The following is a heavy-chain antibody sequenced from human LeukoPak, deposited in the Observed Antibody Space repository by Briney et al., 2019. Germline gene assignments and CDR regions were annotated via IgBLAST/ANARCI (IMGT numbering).Heavy chain of an antibody. CDR3: ARLEVVIEPTGDY. CDR2: INPNSGGT. CDR1: GYTFTGYY. J-gene: IGHJ4*02. Sequence: ASVKVSCKASGYTFTGYYMRWVRQAPGQGLEWMGWINPNSGGTNYAQKFQGRVTMTRDTSISTAYMELSRLRSDDTAVYYCARLEVVIEPTGDYWGQGTLVTVSS. V-gene: IGHV1-2*02. D-gene: IGHD3-3*01.